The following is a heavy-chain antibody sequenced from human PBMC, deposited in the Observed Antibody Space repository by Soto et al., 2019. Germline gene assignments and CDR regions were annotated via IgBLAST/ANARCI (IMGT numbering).Heavy chain of an antibody. D-gene: IGHD2-8*01. V-gene: IGHV1-46*01. CDR3: ARDGTRGYCSTPSCTGAFDV. CDR2: DIT. Sequence: AASVKVSCKASGYTFTSYYMHWVRQAPVLDITKYAQKFQGRATITADTSTSTAYMELTTLRSEDTAVYFCARDGTRGYCSTPSCTGAFDVWGQGTMVTVSS. CDR1: GYTFTSYY. J-gene: IGHJ3*01.